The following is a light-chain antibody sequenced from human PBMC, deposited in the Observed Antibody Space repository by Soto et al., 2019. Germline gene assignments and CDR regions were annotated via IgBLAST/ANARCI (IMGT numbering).Light chain of an antibody. CDR2: DIN. J-gene: IGLJ1*01. CDR1: SSDILGYNC. CDR3: CSYSTSNTHNYV. Sequence: QSVLTQPASVSGCRGQSITGSCTGPSSDILGYNCVFCYQHHPGKAPPLNIYDINLRPSGISDCFSASKSGDTASLTISGLQAGDEADYYCCSYSTSNTHNYVFGTGTKVTVL. V-gene: IGLV2-14*01.